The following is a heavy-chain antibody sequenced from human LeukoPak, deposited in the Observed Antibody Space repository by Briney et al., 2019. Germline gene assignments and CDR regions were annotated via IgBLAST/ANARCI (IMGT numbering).Heavy chain of an antibody. CDR3: ARDRATDSGRYFPDY. V-gene: IGHV1-46*01. D-gene: IGHD1-26*01. CDR2: INPSGGST. Sequence: ASVKVSCKASGYTFTSYYMHWVRQAPGQGLEWMGIINPSGGSTSYAQKFQGRVTMTRDTSTSTVYMELSSLRSEDTAVYYCARDRATDSGRYFPDYWGQGTLVTVSS. CDR1: GYTFTSYY. J-gene: IGHJ4*02.